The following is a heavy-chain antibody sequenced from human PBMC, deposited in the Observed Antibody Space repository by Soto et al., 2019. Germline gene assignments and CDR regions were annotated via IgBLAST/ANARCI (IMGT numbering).Heavy chain of an antibody. Sequence: QVQLQQWGAGLLKPSETLSLTCAVYGGSFSGYYWSWIRQPPGKGLEWIGEINHSGSTNYNPSLMSRVTISVDTSKNQFSLKLSSVTAADTAVYYCASFPDVEHSSSWSLEGTNWFDPWGQGTLVTVSS. V-gene: IGHV4-34*01. CDR1: GGSFSGYY. D-gene: IGHD6-13*01. CDR2: INHSGST. CDR3: ASFPDVEHSSSWSLEGTNWFDP. J-gene: IGHJ5*02.